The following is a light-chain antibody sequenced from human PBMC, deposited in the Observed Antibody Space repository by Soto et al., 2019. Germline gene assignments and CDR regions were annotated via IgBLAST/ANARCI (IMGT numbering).Light chain of an antibody. Sequence: EIVMTQSPATLSVSPGERASLSCRASQSVSSNLAWYQQKPRQAPRLIIYGAYTRATGIPARFSGSGSGTEFTPTISSLQSEDFAVYYCQQYNNWPPVTCGQGTKVDIK. CDR2: GAY. J-gene: IGKJ1*01. CDR3: QQYNNWPPVT. V-gene: IGKV3-15*01. CDR1: QSVSSN.